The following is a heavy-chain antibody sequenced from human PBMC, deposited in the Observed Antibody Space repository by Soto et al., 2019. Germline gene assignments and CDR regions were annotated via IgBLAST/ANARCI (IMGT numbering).Heavy chain of an antibody. CDR2: IYYSGST. CDR3: ARAAAGPKIYFDY. D-gene: IGHD6-13*01. J-gene: IGHJ4*02. Sequence: PSETLSLTCTVSGGSISSGGYYWSWIRQHPGKGLEWIGYIYYSGSTYYNPSLKSRVTISVDTSKNQFSLKLSSVTAADTAVYYCARAAAGPKIYFDYWGQGTLVTVSS. V-gene: IGHV4-31*03. CDR1: GGSISSGGYY.